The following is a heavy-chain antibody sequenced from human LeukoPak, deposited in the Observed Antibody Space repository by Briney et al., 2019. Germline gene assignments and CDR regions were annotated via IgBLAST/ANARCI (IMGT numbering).Heavy chain of an antibody. D-gene: IGHD2-21*01. CDR2: IIPILGIA. J-gene: IGHJ1*01. Sequence: SVKVSCKASAGTFSSYTISWVRQAPGQGLEWMGRIIPILGIANYAQKFQGRVTITADKSTSTAYMELSSLRSEDTAVYYCARLGGGGDEYFQHWGQGTLVTVSS. V-gene: IGHV1-69*02. CDR3: ARLGGGGDEYFQH. CDR1: AGTFSSYT.